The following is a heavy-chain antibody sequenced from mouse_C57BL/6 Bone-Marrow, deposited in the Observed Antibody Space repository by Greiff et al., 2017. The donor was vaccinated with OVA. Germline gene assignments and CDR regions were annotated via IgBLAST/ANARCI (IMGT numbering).Heavy chain of an antibody. CDR2: IHPNSGST. CDR3: ARRMGTGHVDY. Sequence: QVQLQQPGAELVKPGASVKLSCKASGYTFTSYWMHWVKQRPGQGLEWIGMIHPNSGSTNYNEKFKSKATLTVDKSSSTAYMQLSSLTSEDSEVYYCARRMGTGHVDYWGQGTTLTVSS. D-gene: IGHD4-1*01. V-gene: IGHV1-64*01. J-gene: IGHJ2*01. CDR1: GYTFTSYW.